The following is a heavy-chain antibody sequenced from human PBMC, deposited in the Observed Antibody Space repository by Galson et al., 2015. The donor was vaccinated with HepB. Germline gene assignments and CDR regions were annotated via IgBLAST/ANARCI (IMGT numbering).Heavy chain of an antibody. CDR2: ISFDGRKT. CDR1: GFTFSTYG. CDR3: AKDGLYCSSANCYHYYYYYYGMDV. V-gene: IGHV3-30*18. J-gene: IGHJ6*02. D-gene: IGHD2-2*01. Sequence: SLRLSCAASGFTFSTYGMHWGRQAPGKGLEWVASISFDGRKTYYVDSVQGRFTISRDNSNNTLYLQMNSLRAEDTAVYYCAKDGLYCSSANCYHYYYYYYGMDVRGQGSMVTVSS.